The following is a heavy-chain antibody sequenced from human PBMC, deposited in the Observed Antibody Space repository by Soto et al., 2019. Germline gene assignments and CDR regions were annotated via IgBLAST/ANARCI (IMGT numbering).Heavy chain of an antibody. J-gene: IGHJ4*02. CDR3: AKDDITMVRGVIRFDY. D-gene: IGHD3-10*01. CDR2: ISGSGGST. Sequence: GGSLRLSCAASGFTFSSYAMSWVRQAPGKGLEWVSAISGSGGSTYYADSVKGRFTISRDNSKNTLYLQMNSLRAEDTAVYYCAKDDITMVRGVIRFDYWGQGTLVTVSS. V-gene: IGHV3-23*01. CDR1: GFTFSSYA.